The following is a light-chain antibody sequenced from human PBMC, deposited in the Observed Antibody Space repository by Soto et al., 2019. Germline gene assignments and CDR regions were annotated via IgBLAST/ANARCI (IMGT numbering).Light chain of an antibody. CDR2: DAF. CDR3: QQYGSSST. Sequence: EIVLTQSPGTLSLSPGESATLSCRASRSLDSGQLAWYQQKVGRAPRLLIHDAFMRATGIPDRFSGSGSGTDFTLTISRLEPEDFAVYYCQQYGSSSTFGQGTRLEIK. J-gene: IGKJ5*01. CDR1: RSLDSGQ. V-gene: IGKV3-20*01.